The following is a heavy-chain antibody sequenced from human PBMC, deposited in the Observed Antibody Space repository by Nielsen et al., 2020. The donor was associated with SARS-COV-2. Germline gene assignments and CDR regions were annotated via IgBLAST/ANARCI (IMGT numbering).Heavy chain of an antibody. Sequence: GESLKISCAASGFTFWSYAMSWVRQAPGKGLEWVSAISGSGGSTYYADSVKGRFTISRDNSKNTLYLQMNSLRAEDTAVYYCAKTDVWGSYQYFDYWGQGTLVTVSS. CDR2: ISGSGGST. V-gene: IGHV3-23*01. CDR1: GFTFWSYA. CDR3: AKTDVWGSYQYFDY. J-gene: IGHJ4*02. D-gene: IGHD3-16*02.